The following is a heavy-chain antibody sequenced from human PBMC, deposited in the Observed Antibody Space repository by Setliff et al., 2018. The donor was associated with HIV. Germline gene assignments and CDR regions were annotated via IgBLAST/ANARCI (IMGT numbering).Heavy chain of an antibody. Sequence: SETLSLTCTVSGGSISSTSYYWGWIRQPPGTGLEWIGSIYYRGSTYYNPSLKSRVTISVDTSKNQFSLKLSSVTAADTAVYYCARHSGVARPNWFDPWGQGTLVTVSS. D-gene: IGHD3-10*01. V-gene: IGHV4-39*01. J-gene: IGHJ5*02. CDR1: GGSISSTSYY. CDR3: ARHSGVARPNWFDP. CDR2: IYYRGST.